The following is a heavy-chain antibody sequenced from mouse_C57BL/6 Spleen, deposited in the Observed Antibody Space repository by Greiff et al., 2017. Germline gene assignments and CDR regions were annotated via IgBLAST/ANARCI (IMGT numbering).Heavy chain of an antibody. CDR2: ILPGSGST. D-gene: IGHD2-2*01. CDR3: ARGAGYDAFYAMDY. V-gene: IGHV1-9*01. J-gene: IGHJ4*01. Sequence: VQLQQSGAELMKPGASVKLSCKATGYTFTGYWIEWVKQRPGHGLEWIGEILPGSGSTNYNEKFKCKATFTADTSTNTAYMQLSSLKTEDSAIYYCARGAGYDAFYAMDYWGQGTSVTVSS. CDR1: GYTFTGYW.